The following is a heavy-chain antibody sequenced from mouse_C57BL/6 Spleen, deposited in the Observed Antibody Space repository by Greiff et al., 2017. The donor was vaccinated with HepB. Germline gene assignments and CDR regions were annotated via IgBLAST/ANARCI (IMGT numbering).Heavy chain of an antibody. CDR1: GFTFSSYA. D-gene: IGHD5-5*01. V-gene: IGHV5-4*01. Sequence: EVNLVESGGGLVKPGGSLKLSCAASGFTFSSYAMSWVRQTPEKRLEWVATISDGGSYTYYPDNVKGRFTISRDNAKNNLYLQMSHLKSEDTAMYYCARDYRMDYWGQGTSVTVSS. CDR3: ARDYRMDY. CDR2: ISDGGSYT. J-gene: IGHJ4*01.